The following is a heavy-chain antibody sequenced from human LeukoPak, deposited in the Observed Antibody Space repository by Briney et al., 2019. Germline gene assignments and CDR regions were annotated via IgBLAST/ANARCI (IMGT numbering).Heavy chain of an antibody. CDR3: AGGGDFGYSYGGYYYMDV. J-gene: IGHJ6*03. D-gene: IGHD5-18*01. CDR2: VGTAGIT. V-gene: IGHV3-13*01. Sequence: PTGPCVSPSWPAAAFTFTTSDTQSARQQTGNCREWHSTVGTAGITSYPGSVKGRFTISRKNAKNSMYLQMNSLRAGDTAVYYCAGGGDFGYSYGGYYYMDVWGKGTTVTVSS. CDR1: AFTFTTSD.